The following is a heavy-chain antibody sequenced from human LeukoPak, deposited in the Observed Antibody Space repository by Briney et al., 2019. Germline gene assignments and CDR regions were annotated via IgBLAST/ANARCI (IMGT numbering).Heavy chain of an antibody. J-gene: IGHJ4*02. CDR1: GYTFTAYY. V-gene: IGHV1-2*02. CDR2: IDPNSGGA. D-gene: IGHD3-10*01. Sequence: GASVKVSCKASGYTFTAYYLHWVRQAPGQGLEWMGWIDPNSGGANYAQKFQGRVTMTRDTSISTAYMELRRLKSDDTAVYYCARAWIGYYGFDYWGQGTLVTVSS. CDR3: ARAWIGYYGFDY.